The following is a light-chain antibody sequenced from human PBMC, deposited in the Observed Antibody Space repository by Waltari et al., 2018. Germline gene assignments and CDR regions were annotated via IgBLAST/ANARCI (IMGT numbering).Light chain of an antibody. CDR3: QQFNTWPLT. Sequence: EVVMTQSPATLSVSPGERDTLSCRASQSVSDTLAWYQQKVGQPPRLLIYSASIRATGVPARFSGSGSGTEFTLTISSLQSEDFGVYYCQQFNTWPLTFGPGTKVDFK. V-gene: IGKV3-15*01. CDR2: SAS. CDR1: QSVSDT. J-gene: IGKJ3*01.